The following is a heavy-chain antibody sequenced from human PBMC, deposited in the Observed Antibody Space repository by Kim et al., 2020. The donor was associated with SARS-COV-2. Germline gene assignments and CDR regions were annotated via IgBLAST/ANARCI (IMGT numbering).Heavy chain of an antibody. J-gene: IGHJ5*02. CDR1: GYIFTNYF. D-gene: IGHD3-10*01. CDR2: INPSDDTR. CDR3: ARGGDGSDSQYGQFDP. Sequence: ASVKVSCQASGYIFTNYFMHWVRQAPGQGLEWVGVINPSDDTRSYAPRFRGRVAMTRDTSTSTVYMDLSSLRSDDTAVYYCARGGDGSDSQYGQFDPWGQGTQVTVSS. V-gene: IGHV1-46*01.